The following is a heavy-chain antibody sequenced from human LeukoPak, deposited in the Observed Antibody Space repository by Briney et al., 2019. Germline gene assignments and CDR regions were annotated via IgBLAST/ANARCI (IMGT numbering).Heavy chain of an antibody. CDR3: ASQAPYGSGSYRPFGY. V-gene: IGHV4-4*07. Sequence: PSETLSLTCTVSGGSISSYSWSWIRQPAGKGLEWIGRIYINGSTNYNPSLKSRVIISVDTSKNQFSLKLSSMTAADTAVYYCASQAPYGSGSYRPFGYWGQGTLVTVSS. CDR2: IYINGST. CDR1: GGSISSYS. D-gene: IGHD3-10*01. J-gene: IGHJ4*02.